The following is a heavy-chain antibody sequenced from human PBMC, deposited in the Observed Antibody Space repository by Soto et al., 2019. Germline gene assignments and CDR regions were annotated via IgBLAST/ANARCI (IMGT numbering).Heavy chain of an antibody. J-gene: IGHJ3*02. V-gene: IGHV3-20*04. Sequence: GGSLGLSCAASGFTFDDYGMSWVRQAPGKGLEWVSGINWNGGSTGYADSVKGRFTISRDNAKNSLYLQMNSLRAEDTALYYCARSDSSGYQGAFDIWGQGTMVTVSS. D-gene: IGHD3-22*01. CDR1: GFTFDDYG. CDR3: ARSDSSGYQGAFDI. CDR2: INWNGGST.